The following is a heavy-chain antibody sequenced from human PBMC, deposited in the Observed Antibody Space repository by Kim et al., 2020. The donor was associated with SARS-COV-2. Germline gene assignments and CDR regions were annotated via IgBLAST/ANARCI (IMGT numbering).Heavy chain of an antibody. V-gene: IGHV4-34*01. CDR2: INHSGST. J-gene: IGHJ6*02. Sequence: SETLSLTCAVYGGSFSGYYWSWIRQPPGKGLEWIGEINHSGSTNYNPSLKSRVTISVDTSKNQFSLKLSSVTAADTAVYYCARASKHPGYYYDSSGYYYYYGMDVWGQGTTVTVSS. CDR1: GGSFSGYY. D-gene: IGHD3-22*01. CDR3: ARASKHPGYYYDSSGYYYYYGMDV.